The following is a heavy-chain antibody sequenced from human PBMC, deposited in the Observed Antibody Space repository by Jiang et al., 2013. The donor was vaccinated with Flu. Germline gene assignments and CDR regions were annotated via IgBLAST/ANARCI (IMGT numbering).Heavy chain of an antibody. CDR3: ARHLGIAAAGRVDP. CDR2: IYYSGST. V-gene: IGHV4-39*01. J-gene: IGHJ5*02. CDR1: GGSISSSSYY. Sequence: GLVKPSETLSLTCTVSGGSISSSSYYWGWIRQPPGKGLEWIGSIYYSGSTYYNPSLKSRVTISVDTSKNQFSLKLSSVAAADTAVYYCARHLGIAAAGRVDPWGQGTLVTVSS. D-gene: IGHD6-13*01.